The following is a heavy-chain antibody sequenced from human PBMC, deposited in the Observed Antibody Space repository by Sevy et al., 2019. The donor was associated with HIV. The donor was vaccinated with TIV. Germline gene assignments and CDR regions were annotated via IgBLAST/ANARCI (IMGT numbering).Heavy chain of an antibody. Sequence: ASVKVSCKASGYTISTYYMHWVRQAPGQGLEWMGIINPSGGSTDYAQKFQGRVSMTRDTSTSTVYMELCSLRSEDTAVYYCAREEWLKFFDYWGQGTLVTVSS. CDR2: INPSGGST. V-gene: IGHV1-46*01. J-gene: IGHJ4*02. CDR3: AREEWLKFFDY. D-gene: IGHD3-3*01. CDR1: GYTISTYY.